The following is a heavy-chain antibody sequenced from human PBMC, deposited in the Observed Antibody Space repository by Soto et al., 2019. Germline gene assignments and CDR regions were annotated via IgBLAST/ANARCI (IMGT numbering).Heavy chain of an antibody. V-gene: IGHV3-23*01. J-gene: IGHJ4*02. CDR1: GFTFRGDA. D-gene: IGHD1-20*01. Sequence: EVQLLESGGDLVQPGGSLRLSCAASGFTFRGDAMSWVRQAPGKGLEWVSSISGSGEMTHYSDSVTGRFTISRDNAKNTLYLQMESLRAEDTALYYCARSEMTYNWNDWGQGALVTVSS. CDR3: ARSEMTYNWND. CDR2: ISGSGEMT.